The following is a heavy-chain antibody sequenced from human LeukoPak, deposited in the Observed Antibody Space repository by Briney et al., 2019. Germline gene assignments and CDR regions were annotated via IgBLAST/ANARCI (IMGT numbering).Heavy chain of an antibody. V-gene: IGHV3-21*01. CDR2: ISSSSSYI. CDR1: GFTFSSYS. J-gene: IGHJ4*02. CDR3: AAYGSGSYHNGD. D-gene: IGHD3-10*01. Sequence: GGSLRLSCAASGFTFSSYSMNWVRQAPGKGLEWVSSISSSSSYIYYADSVKGRFTISRDNAKNSLYLQMNSLRAEDTAVYYCAAYGSGSYHNGDWGQGTLATVSS.